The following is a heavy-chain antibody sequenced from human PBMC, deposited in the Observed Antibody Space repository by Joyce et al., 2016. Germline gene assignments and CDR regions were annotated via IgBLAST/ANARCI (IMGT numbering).Heavy chain of an antibody. CDR2: VYYTGSV. CDR1: GGSISSSNYY. Sequence: QLQLQESGPGLVKPSETLSLTCTVSGGSISSSNYYWGWSRQPPGKGLEWIGTVYYTGSVYYNPSLRMRSTISVETSNNQFCLKLTSVTAADTAVYYCSRLGVVILTGYYYYMDVRGKGTPVTVSS. V-gene: IGHV4-39*07. CDR3: SRLGVVILTGYYYYMDV. D-gene: IGHD3-9*01. J-gene: IGHJ6*03.